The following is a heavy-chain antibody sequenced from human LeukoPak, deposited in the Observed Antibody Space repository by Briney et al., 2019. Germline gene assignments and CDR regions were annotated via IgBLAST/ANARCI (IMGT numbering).Heavy chain of an antibody. CDR3: ARDGGYAGNNWFDA. D-gene: IGHD6-25*01. J-gene: IGHJ5*02. Sequence: ASVKVSCKASGYTFTGYYMHWVRQAPGQGLEWVGWINPNSGGTNYAQKFQGRVTMTRDTSISTAYMELSRLRSDDTAVYYCARDGGYAGNNWFDAWGQGTLVTVSS. CDR2: INPNSGGT. CDR1: GYTFTGYY. V-gene: IGHV1-2*02.